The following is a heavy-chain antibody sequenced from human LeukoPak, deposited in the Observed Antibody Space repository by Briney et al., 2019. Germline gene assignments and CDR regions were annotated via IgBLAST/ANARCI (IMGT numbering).Heavy chain of an antibody. J-gene: IGHJ5*02. D-gene: IGHD2-2*01. CDR3: ARGRGTSLGWFAP. V-gene: IGHV4-59*01. CDR1: GGSISSYY. CDR2: IFYSGST. Sequence: SETLSLTCTVSGGSISSYYWSWIRHPQGKGLEWVGYIFYSGSTNYNPSPKSRATISVDTSKTQSSLNRRSVAAATRAVYYCARGRGTSLGWFAPWRQGTRVSVSS.